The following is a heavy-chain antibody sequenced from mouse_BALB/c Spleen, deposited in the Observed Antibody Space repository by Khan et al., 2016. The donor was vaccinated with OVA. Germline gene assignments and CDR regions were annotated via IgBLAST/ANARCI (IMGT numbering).Heavy chain of an antibody. CDR2: IFPGSGST. CDR3: ARGGYSGFAY. Sequence: QVRLQQSGPELVKPGASVKMSCKASGYTFTDYVINWVKQRTGQGLEWIGDIFPGSGSTYYNENFKGKAKLTADKSSNTAYMQLSSLTFEDSAVYFCARGGYSGFAYWGQGTLVTVSA. V-gene: IGHV1-77*01. D-gene: IGHD3-1*01. CDR1: GYTFTDYV. J-gene: IGHJ3*01.